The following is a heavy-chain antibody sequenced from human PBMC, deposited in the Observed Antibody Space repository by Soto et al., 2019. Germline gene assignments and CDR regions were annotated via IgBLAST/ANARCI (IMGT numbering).Heavy chain of an antibody. CDR2: ISAYNGNT. V-gene: IGHV1-18*01. D-gene: IGHD6-19*01. Sequence: ASVKVSCKASGYTFTSYGISWVRQAPGQGLEWMGWISAYNGNTNYAQKLQGRVTMTTDTSTSTAYMELRSLRSDDTAVYYCPRSNRQGIAVAAPNYYYYYGMDVCGRGSTVTVS. CDR3: PRSNRQGIAVAAPNYYYYYGMDV. CDR1: GYTFTSYG. J-gene: IGHJ6*02.